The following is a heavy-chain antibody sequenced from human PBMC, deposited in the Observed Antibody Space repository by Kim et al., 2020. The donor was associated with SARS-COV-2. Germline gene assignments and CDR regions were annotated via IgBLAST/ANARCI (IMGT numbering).Heavy chain of an antibody. J-gene: IGHJ6*02. CDR1: GFTFSNAW. V-gene: IGHV3-15*01. CDR3: TTDLSLGYYDSSGYYETYYYYGMDV. CDR2: IKSKTDGGTT. D-gene: IGHD3-22*01. Sequence: GGSLRLSCAASGFTFSNAWMSWVRQAPGKGLEWVGRIKSKTDGGTTDYAAPVKGRFTISRDDSKNTLYLQMNSLKTEDTAVYYCTTDLSLGYYDSSGYYETYYYYGMDVWGQGTTVTVSS.